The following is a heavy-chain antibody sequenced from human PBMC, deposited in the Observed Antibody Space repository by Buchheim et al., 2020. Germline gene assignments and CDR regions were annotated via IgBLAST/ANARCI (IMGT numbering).Heavy chain of an antibody. CDR1: GGSISSGGYS. CDR2: IYFSGST. V-gene: IGHV4-30-4*07. J-gene: IGHJ2*01. D-gene: IGHD3-22*01. Sequence: QVQLQESGPGLVKPSQTLSLTCAVSGGSISSGGYSWSWIRQPPGKGLEWIGYIYFSGSTYYNPSLKSRVTISVDTSKNQFSLKLSSVTAADTAVYYCARDGSGYYADYWYFDLWGHGTL. CDR3: ARDGSGYYADYWYFDL.